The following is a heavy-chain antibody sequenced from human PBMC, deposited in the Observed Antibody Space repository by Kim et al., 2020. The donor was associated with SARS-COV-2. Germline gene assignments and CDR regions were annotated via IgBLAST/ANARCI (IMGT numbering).Heavy chain of an antibody. CDR3: VKESGQLGILTGYYKYNWFDP. D-gene: IGHD3-9*01. CDR2: ISSNGGST. CDR1: GFTFSSYA. Sequence: GGSLRLSCSASGFTFSSYAMHWVRQAPGKGLEYVSAISSNGGSTYYADSVKGRFTISRDNSKNTLYLQMSSLRAEDTAVYYCVKESGQLGILTGYYKYNWFDPWGQGTLVTVSS. V-gene: IGHV3-64D*06. J-gene: IGHJ5*02.